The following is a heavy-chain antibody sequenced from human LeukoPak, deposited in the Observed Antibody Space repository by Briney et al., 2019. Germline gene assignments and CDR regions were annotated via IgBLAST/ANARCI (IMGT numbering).Heavy chain of an antibody. V-gene: IGHV4-4*02. D-gene: IGHD1-26*01. J-gene: IGHJ4*02. CDR3: ARESGAFPPFCF. CDR2: VHLSGAS. Sequence: SETLSLTCAVSGGSIITTNWWSWVRQTPGRGLEWMGEVHLSGASNYNPSLKSRVSMSIGKSKNQLSLKLTSETAAVTAMYYGARESGAFPPFCFWGRGTLVTVSS. CDR1: GGSIITTNW.